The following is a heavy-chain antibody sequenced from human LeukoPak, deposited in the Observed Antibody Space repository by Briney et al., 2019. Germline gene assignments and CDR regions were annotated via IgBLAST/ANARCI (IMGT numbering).Heavy chain of an antibody. D-gene: IGHD6-19*01. Sequence: GASVKVSCKASGGTFSSYAISWVRQAPGQGLEWMGGVIPIFGIANYAQKFQGRVTVTADESTSTAYMELSSLRSEDAAVYYCARMTVAGQVRPTDVDYWGQGTLVTVSS. J-gene: IGHJ4*02. V-gene: IGHV1-69*13. CDR3: ARMTVAGQVRPTDVDY. CDR1: GGTFSSYA. CDR2: VIPIFGIA.